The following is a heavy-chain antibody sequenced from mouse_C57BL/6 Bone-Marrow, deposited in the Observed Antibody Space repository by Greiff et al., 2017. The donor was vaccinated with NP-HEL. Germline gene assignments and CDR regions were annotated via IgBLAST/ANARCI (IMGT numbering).Heavy chain of an antibody. CDR3: ARYEGAMDY. CDR1: GYTFTSYW. D-gene: IGHD2-12*01. Sequence: QVQLQQPGAELVMPGASVKLSCKASGYTFTSYWMHWVKQRPGQGLEWIGEIDPSDSYPNYNQKFKGKSTLTVDKSSSTAYMQLSSLTSEDSAVYYCARYEGAMDYWGQGTSVTVSS. V-gene: IGHV1-69*01. J-gene: IGHJ4*01. CDR2: IDPSDSYP.